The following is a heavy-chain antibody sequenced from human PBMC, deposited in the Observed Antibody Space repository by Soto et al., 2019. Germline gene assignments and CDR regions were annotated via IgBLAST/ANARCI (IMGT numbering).Heavy chain of an antibody. CDR2: ISAYNGNT. CDR3: ARPGDHYYDSSGYQYAFDI. V-gene: IGHV1-18*01. CDR1: GYTFTSYG. Sequence: ASVKVSCKASGYTFTSYGISWVRQAPGQGLEWMGWISAYNGNTNYAQKLQGRVTMTTDTSTSTAYMELRSLRSDDTAVYYCARPGDHYYDSSGYQYAFDIWGQGIMVTVSS. J-gene: IGHJ3*02. D-gene: IGHD3-22*01.